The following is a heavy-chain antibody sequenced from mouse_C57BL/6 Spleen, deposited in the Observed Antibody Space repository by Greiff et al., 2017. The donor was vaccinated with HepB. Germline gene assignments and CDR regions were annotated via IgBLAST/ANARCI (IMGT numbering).Heavy chain of an antibody. CDR2: IDPETGGT. CDR1: GYTFTDYE. J-gene: IGHJ2*01. CDR3: TRDYYGSSYEDY. Sequence: QVQLQHSGAELVRPGASVTLSCKASGYTFTDYEMHWVKRTPVHGLEWIGAIDPETGGTAYNQKFKGKAILTADKSSSTAYMELRSLTSEDSAVYYCTRDYYGSSYEDYWGQGTTLTVSS. D-gene: IGHD1-1*01. V-gene: IGHV1-15*01.